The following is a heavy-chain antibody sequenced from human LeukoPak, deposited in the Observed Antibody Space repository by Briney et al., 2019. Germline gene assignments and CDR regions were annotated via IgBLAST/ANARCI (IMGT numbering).Heavy chain of an antibody. CDR3: ARDPYYCSSTCCYTENYYYMDV. CDR2: IKQDGSEK. Sequence: PGGSLRLSCAASGLTFSNAWMSWVRQAPGKGLEWVANIKQDGSEKYYVDSVKGRFTISRDNAKNSLYLQMNSLRAEDTAVYYCARDPYYCSSTCCYTENYYYMDVWGKGTTVTVSS. J-gene: IGHJ6*03. V-gene: IGHV3-7*01. D-gene: IGHD2-2*02. CDR1: GLTFSNAW.